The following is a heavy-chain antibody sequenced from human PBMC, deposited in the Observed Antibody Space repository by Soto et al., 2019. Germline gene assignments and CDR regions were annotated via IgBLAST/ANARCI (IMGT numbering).Heavy chain of an antibody. CDR2: NSGSGGRT. Sequence: GSLSLSCAASGFTFSSYAMSWVRQAPGKGVEWVSANSGSGGRTYYADSVKGRFTISRDNSKNTQYQQRNSQRAENTAVYYCSKDWAGGHLPTHSGSYLVVWGQGTLVTVSS. CDR3: SKDWAGGHLPTHSGSYLVV. J-gene: IGHJ4*02. D-gene: IGHD1-26*01. CDR1: GFTFSSYA. V-gene: IGHV3-23*01.